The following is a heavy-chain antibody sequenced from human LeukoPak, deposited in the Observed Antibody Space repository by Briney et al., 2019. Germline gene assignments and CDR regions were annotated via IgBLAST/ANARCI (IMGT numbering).Heavy chain of an antibody. CDR1: GFTFSNYW. Sequence: PGGSLRLSCAASGFTFSNYWMSWVRQAPGKGLEWVANIKQDGSEKYYVDSVKGRFTISRDNAKNSLYLQMNSLRAEDTAVYYCARDRSSSSPGFDPWGQGTLVTVSS. CDR2: IKQDGSEK. CDR3: ARDRSSSSPGFDP. D-gene: IGHD6-13*01. V-gene: IGHV3-7*01. J-gene: IGHJ5*02.